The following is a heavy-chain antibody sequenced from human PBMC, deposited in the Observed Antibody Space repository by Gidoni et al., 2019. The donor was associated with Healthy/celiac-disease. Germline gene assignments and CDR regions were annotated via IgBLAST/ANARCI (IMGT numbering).Heavy chain of an antibody. CDR1: GFTFGDYA. D-gene: IGHD3-22*01. J-gene: IGHJ4*02. CDR2: IRSKAYGGTT. CDR3: TRDHSPEYYYDSSGYPDY. Sequence: EVQLVESGGGLVQPGRSRRLSSTAAGFTFGDYARSWVRQAPGKGLEGVGFIRSKAYGGTTEYAASVKGRFTISRDDSKSIAYLQMNSLKTEDTAVYYCTRDHSPEYYYDSSGYPDYWGQGTLVTVSS. V-gene: IGHV3-49*04.